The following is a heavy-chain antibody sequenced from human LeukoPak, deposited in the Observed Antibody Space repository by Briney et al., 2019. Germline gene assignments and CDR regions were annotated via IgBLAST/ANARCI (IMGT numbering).Heavy chain of an antibody. D-gene: IGHD6-13*01. CDR1: GFTFDDYA. Sequence: PGRSLRLSCAASGFTFDDYAIHWVRQAPGKGLEWVSGISWNSGSIGYADSVKGRFTISRDNAKKSLYLQMNSLRAEDMALYYCAKEAIIASAFDIWGQGTMVTVSS. CDR2: ISWNSGSI. CDR3: AKEAIIASAFDI. V-gene: IGHV3-9*03. J-gene: IGHJ3*02.